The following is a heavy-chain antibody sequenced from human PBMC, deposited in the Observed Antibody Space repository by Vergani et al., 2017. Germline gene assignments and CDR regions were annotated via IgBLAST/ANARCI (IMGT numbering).Heavy chain of an antibody. D-gene: IGHD4/OR15-4a*01. CDR3: ARDANYILIDS. J-gene: IGHJ4*02. Sequence: QVQLVQSGAEVKKPGASVKVSCKASGYTFTGYYMHWVRQAPGQGLEWMGWINTNTGNPTYAQGFAGRFVFSLDTSVSTAYLQISSLKAEDTAVYYCARDANYILIDSWGQGTLVTVSS. CDR2: INTNTGNP. V-gene: IGHV7-4-1*02. CDR1: GYTFTGYY.